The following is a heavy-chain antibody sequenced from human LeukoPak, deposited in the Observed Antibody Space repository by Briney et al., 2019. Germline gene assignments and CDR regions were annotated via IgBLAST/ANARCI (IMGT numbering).Heavy chain of an antibody. J-gene: IGHJ4*02. CDR3: AKLGAGRYSYEGYFDY. Sequence: GGSLRLSCAASGFTFSSYAMSWVRQAPGKGLEWVSAISGSGGSTYYADSVKGRFTISRDNSKNTLYQQMNSLRAEDTAVYYCAKLGAGRYSYEGYFDYWGQGTLVTVSS. V-gene: IGHV3-23*01. D-gene: IGHD5-18*01. CDR1: GFTFSSYA. CDR2: ISGSGGST.